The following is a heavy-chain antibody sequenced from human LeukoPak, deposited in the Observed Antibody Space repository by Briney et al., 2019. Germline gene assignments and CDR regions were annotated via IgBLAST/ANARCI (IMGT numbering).Heavy chain of an antibody. CDR1: GYTLTELS. CDR2: FDPEDGET. J-gene: IGHJ4*02. D-gene: IGHD3-22*01. CDR3: ATVTVGYYDSSGYYRY. Sequence: ASVTVSCKVSGYTLTELSMHWVRQAPGKGLEWMGGFDPEDGETIYAQKFQGRVTMTEDTSTDTAYMELSSLRSEDTAVYYCATVTVGYYDSSGYYRYWGQGTLVTVSS. V-gene: IGHV1-24*01.